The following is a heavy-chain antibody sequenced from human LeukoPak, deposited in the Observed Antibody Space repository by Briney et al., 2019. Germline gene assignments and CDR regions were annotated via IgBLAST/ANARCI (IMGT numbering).Heavy chain of an antibody. CDR2: IYTSGST. CDR3: ARVRNYGSGIQGWFDP. V-gene: IGHV4-4*07. CDR1: GGSISSYY. Sequence: SETLSLTCTVSGGSISSYYWSWIRQPAGKGLEWIGRIYTSGSTNYNPSLKSRVTMSVDTSKNQFSLKLSSVTAADTAVYYCARVRNYGSGIQGWFDPWGQGTLVTVSS. J-gene: IGHJ5*02. D-gene: IGHD3-10*01.